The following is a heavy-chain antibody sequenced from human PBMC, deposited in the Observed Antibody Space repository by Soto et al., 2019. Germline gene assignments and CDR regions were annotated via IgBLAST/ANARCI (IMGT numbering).Heavy chain of an antibody. J-gene: IGHJ3*02. V-gene: IGHV4-39*02. CDR3: ARDAFRSYGDAFDI. CDR2: IYYSGST. CDR1: AGSISRNSYY. D-gene: IGHD5-18*01. Sequence: SETLSLTCTVSAGSISRNSYYWGWIRQPPGKGLARIGSIYYSGSTYYNPSLKIRVTISDATSKNQFSLKLSSVSGADTAVYYCARDAFRSYGDAFDIWGQGTMVTDSS.